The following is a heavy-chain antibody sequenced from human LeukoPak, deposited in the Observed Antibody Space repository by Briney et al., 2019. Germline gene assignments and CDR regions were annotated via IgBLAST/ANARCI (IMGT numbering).Heavy chain of an antibody. D-gene: IGHD1-26*01. CDR3: AKDRVGATLYFDF. V-gene: IGHV3-23*01. Sequence: GGSLRLSCAASGFTLRNYGMSWVRQAPGKGLEWVSVITGSGGGTTVYADSVKGRFTISRDNSKNTLYLQMNSLRAEDTAVYYCAKDRVGATLYFDFWGQGTLLTVSS. CDR1: GFTLRNYG. CDR2: ITGSGGGTT. J-gene: IGHJ4*02.